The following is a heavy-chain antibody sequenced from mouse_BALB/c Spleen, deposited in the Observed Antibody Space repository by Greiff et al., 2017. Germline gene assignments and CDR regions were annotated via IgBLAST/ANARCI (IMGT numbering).Heavy chain of an antibody. V-gene: IGHV1S56*01. CDR1: GYTFTSYY. CDR2: IYPGDGST. J-gene: IGHJ4*01. CDR3: AREEVRRGYAMDY. Sequence: LVESGPELVKPGASVKMSCKASGYTFTSYYIHWVKQRPGQGLEWIGWIYPGDGSTKYNEKFKGKTTLTADKSSSTAYMLLSSLTSEDSAIYFCAREEVRRGYAMDYWGQGTSVTVSA. D-gene: IGHD2-14*01.